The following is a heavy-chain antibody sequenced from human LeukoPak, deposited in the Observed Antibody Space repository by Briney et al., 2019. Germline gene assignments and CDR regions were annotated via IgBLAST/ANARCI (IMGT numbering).Heavy chain of an antibody. CDR2: IYPGDSDT. CDR1: GYNFTINW. J-gene: IGHJ4*02. V-gene: IGHV5-51*01. CDR3: ARLDWNFNQXYFDY. D-gene: IGHD1-7*01. Sequence: GESLKISCKASGYNFTINWIAWVRQMPGKGLEWMGIIYPGDSDTRYSPSFQGQVTMSADKSISTAFLQWSSLKASDTAMYYCARLDWNFNQXYFDYWGQGTLVTVSS.